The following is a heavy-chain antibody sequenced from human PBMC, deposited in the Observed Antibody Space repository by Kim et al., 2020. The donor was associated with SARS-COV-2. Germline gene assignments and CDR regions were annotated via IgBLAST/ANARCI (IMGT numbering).Heavy chain of an antibody. CDR2: IYYSGST. J-gene: IGHJ3*02. D-gene: IGHD2-21*02. CDR1: GGSISSGGYY. V-gene: IGHV4-31*03. Sequence: SETLSLTCTVSGGSISSGGYYWSWIRQHPGKGLEWIGYIYYSGSTYYNPSLKSRVTISVDTSKNQFSLKLSSVTAADTAVYYCARDRAKRCTVVTPCDDAFDIWGQGTMVTVSS. CDR3: ARDRAKRCTVVTPCDDAFDI.